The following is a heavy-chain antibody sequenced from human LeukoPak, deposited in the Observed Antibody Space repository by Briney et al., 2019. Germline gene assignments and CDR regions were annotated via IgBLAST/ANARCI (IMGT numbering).Heavy chain of an antibody. Sequence: SQTLSLTCTVSGGSISSGGYYWSWIRQHPGKGLEWIGYIYYSGSTYYNPSLKSRVIISVDTSKNQFSLKLSSVTAADTAVYYCASISGGGYCSGGSCQPSFYFDYWGQGTLVTVSS. V-gene: IGHV4-31*03. CDR3: ASISGGGYCSGGSCQPSFYFDY. J-gene: IGHJ4*02. CDR1: GGSISSGGYY. D-gene: IGHD2-15*01. CDR2: IYYSGST.